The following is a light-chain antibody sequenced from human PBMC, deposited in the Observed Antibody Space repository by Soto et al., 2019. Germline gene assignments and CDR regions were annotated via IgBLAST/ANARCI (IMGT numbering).Light chain of an antibody. CDR2: GAS. CDR3: QQYGSSPIT. J-gene: IGKJ5*01. V-gene: IGKV3-20*01. Sequence: EIVLTQSPGTLSLSPGERASLSCRASQSFGGSYLAWYQQKPGQAPRLLIYGASSRATGIPDRFSGSGSGTDFTLTISRLEPEDFALYYCQQYGSSPITFGQGTRLEIK. CDR1: QSFGGSY.